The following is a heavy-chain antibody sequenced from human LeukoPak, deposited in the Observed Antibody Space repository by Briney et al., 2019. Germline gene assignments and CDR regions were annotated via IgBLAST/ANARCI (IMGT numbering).Heavy chain of an antibody. CDR1: GYTFSSYY. V-gene: IGHV1-46*01. CDR3: ARERYCSSTSCYGVFDY. J-gene: IGHJ4*02. CDR2: INPSGGST. Sequence: GASVKVSCKASGYTFSSYYIHWVRQAPGQGLEWMGIINPSGGSTSYAQKFQGRVTMTRDTSTSTVYMELSSLRSEDTAVYYCARERYCSSTSCYGVFDYWGQGTPVTVSS. D-gene: IGHD2-2*01.